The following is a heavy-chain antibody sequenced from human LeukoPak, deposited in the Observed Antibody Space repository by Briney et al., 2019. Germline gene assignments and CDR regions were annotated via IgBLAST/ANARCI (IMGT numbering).Heavy chain of an antibody. CDR1: GFTFSSYE. V-gene: IGHV3-48*03. CDR3: ATSRGSWPDYFDY. Sequence: PGGSLRLSCAAPGFTFSSYEMNWVRQAPGKGLDWVSYTISRDNAKNSLYLQMNSLRAEDTAVYYCATSRGSWPDYFDYWGQGTLVTVSS. J-gene: IGHJ4*02. D-gene: IGHD6-13*01.